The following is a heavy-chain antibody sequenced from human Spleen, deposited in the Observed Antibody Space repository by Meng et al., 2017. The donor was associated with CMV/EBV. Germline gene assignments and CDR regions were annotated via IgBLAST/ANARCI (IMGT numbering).Heavy chain of an antibody. J-gene: IGHJ3*02. Sequence: GESLKISCAATGFTFSSYAMSWVRQAPGKGLEWVSAISGSGGTTNYADSVKGRFTISRDNSKNTLYMQMNSLRAEDTAVYYCARVPAASDAFDIWGQGTMVTVSS. V-gene: IGHV3-23*01. CDR1: GFTFSSYA. CDR3: ARVPAASDAFDI. D-gene: IGHD2-2*01. CDR2: ISGSGGTT.